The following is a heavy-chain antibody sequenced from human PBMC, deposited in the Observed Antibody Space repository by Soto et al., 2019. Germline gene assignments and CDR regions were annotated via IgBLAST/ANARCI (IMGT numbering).Heavy chain of an antibody. CDR3: ARVPSRPISGNYYHLDY. CDR2: INPNSGGT. D-gene: IGHD1-26*01. Sequence: QVQLVQSGADVKKPGASVKVSCKASGYSFIGYQMHWVRRAPGQGLEWMGWINPNSGGTNYARKFQGRVTMTRDPSISTTYMELSRLRSDDTAVYYCARVPSRPISGNYYHLDYWGQGSLVTVSS. V-gene: IGHV1-2*02. J-gene: IGHJ4*02. CDR1: GYSFIGYQ.